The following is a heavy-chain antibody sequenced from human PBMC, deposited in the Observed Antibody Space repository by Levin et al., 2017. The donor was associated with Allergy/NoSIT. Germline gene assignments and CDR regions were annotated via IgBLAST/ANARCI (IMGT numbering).Heavy chain of an antibody. CDR3: ARNKALSSSGYFDY. V-gene: IGHV4-31*03. Sequence: SQTFSLTCPVSGGSISSGAYHWSWIRQHPGKGLEWIGYIYSSGSTYYNPSLKSRVTISLDTSKNQFSLKLTSVTAADTAVYYCARNKALSSSGYFDYWGQGTLVTVSS. CDR1: GGSISSGAYH. CDR2: IYSSGST. J-gene: IGHJ4*02. D-gene: IGHD6-6*01.